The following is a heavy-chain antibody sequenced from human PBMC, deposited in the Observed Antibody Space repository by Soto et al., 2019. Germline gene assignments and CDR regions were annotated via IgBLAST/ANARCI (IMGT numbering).Heavy chain of an antibody. D-gene: IGHD6-19*01. CDR1: GGSISSYY. V-gene: IGHV4-34*01. J-gene: IGHJ6*02. CDR3: ARVVAVAGIVGYYYYGMDV. CDR2: INHSGST. Sequence: PSETLSLTCTVSGGSISSYYWSWIRQPPGKGLEWIGEINHSGSTNYNPSLKSRVTISVDTSKNQFSLKLSSVTAADTAVYYCARVVAVAGIVGYYYYGMDVWGQGTTVTVSS.